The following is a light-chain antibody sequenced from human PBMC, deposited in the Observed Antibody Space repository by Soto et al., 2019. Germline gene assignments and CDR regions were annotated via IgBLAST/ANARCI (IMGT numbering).Light chain of an antibody. CDR3: QSFDSSLSDSYV. CDR1: SSNIGNNA. CDR2: YDD. Sequence: QSVLTQPPSVSEAPRQRVTISCSGSSSNIGNNAVNWYQQLPGQAPKIVIYYDDLLTSGVSDRFSGSKSGTSASLAISALQSDDEADYYCQSFDSSLSDSYVFGTGTKVTVL. V-gene: IGLV1-36*01. J-gene: IGLJ1*01.